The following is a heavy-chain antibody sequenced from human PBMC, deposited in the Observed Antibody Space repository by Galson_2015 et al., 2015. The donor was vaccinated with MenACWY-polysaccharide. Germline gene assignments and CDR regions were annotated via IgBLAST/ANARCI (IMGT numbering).Heavy chain of an antibody. J-gene: IGHJ6*02. Sequence: SCKASGYTFSSYVMTWVRQAPGKGLEWVSGVSGSGGTTDYADSVKGRFTISRDNSRSTVYLHMNSLRAEDTAVYYCATVPSAILGLNDYYYYGLEVWGQGTLVAVSS. CDR2: VSGSGGTT. V-gene: IGHV3-23*01. CDR3: ATVPSAILGLNDYYYYGLEV. CDR1: GYTFSSYV. D-gene: IGHD2-2*02.